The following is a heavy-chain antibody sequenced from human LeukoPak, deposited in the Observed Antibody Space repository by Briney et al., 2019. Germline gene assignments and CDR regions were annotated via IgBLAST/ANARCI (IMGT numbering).Heavy chain of an antibody. CDR1: GFTFSSYA. CDR3: AKDPYRTSPNDSDY. D-gene: IGHD2-8*01. V-gene: IGHV3-23*01. Sequence: GGSLRLSCAASGFTFSSYAMSWVRQAPGKGLEWVSAISGSGGSTYYADSVKGRFTISRDNSKNPLYLQMNSLRAEDTAVYYCAKDPYRTSPNDSDYWGQGTLVTVSS. J-gene: IGHJ4*02. CDR2: ISGSGGST.